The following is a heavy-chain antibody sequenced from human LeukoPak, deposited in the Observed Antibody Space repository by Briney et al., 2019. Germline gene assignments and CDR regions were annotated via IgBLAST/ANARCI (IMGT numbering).Heavy chain of an antibody. D-gene: IGHD2-15*01. Sequence: PGGSLRLSCAASGFTFSDYYMSWVRQAPGKGLEWVGRMKSKTDGGTTDYAAPVKGKFTISRDDSKNTLYLQMNSLKTEDTAVYYCTTGYCSGGPCYSSFRFDYWGQGILVTVSS. CDR2: MKSKTDGGTT. CDR1: GFTFSDYY. V-gene: IGHV3-15*01. J-gene: IGHJ4*02. CDR3: TTGYCSGGPCYSSFRFDY.